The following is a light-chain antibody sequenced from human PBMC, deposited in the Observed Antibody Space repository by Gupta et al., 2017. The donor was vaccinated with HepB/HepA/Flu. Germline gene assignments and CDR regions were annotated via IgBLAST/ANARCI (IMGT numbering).Light chain of an antibody. CDR3: GTWDTSLSAVL. CDR2: DND. Sequence: QSLLTQTPSVSAAPGQKVTIACSGSNSNIGNNYVSWYQQLPGTAPKLLIYDNDKRPSGIPDRFSGSKSGTSATLGITGLQTGDEADYYCGTWDTSLSAVLFGGGTKLTVL. V-gene: IGLV1-51*01. CDR1: NSNIGNNY. J-gene: IGLJ2*01.